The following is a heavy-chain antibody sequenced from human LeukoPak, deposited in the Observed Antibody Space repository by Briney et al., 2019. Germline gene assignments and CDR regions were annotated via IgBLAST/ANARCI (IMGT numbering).Heavy chain of an antibody. CDR1: GFTFSNYW. CDR3: ARARSYDILTGTPHYGMDV. CDR2: IKGDGSVK. Sequence: GGSLRLSCAASGFTFSNYWMTWVRQAPGKGLEWVASIKGDGSVKEYVDSVKGRFTISRDNAKNSLYLQINSLRAEDTAVYYCARARSYDILTGTPHYGMDVWGQGTTVTVSS. V-gene: IGHV3-7*03. D-gene: IGHD3-9*01. J-gene: IGHJ6*02.